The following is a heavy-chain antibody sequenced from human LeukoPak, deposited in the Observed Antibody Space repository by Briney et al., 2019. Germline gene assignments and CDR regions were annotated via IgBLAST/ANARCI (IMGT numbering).Heavy chain of an antibody. J-gene: IGHJ4*02. Sequence: ASAKVSCKASGYTFASYGITWVRQAPGQGLEWMGWISGHTGNTNYVQNLQGRVTMTTDTSTSTAYMELRSLRSDDTAVYYCVRGSADTPMAPIFYWGQGTLVTVSS. CDR2: ISGHTGNT. V-gene: IGHV1-18*01. D-gene: IGHD5-18*01. CDR1: GYTFASYG. CDR3: VRGSADTPMAPIFY.